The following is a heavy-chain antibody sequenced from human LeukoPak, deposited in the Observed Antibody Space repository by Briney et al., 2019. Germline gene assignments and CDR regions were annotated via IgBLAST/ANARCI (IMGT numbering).Heavy chain of an antibody. J-gene: IGHJ5*02. Sequence: PSETLSLTCTVACGSIGTDYWGSVRQSPGKGLEWIGYSFFGGGTNYNPSLKSRVTISPDTSKNQFSLKVFSVTAADTAVYYCARVSEFGFASYASAWYWFDPWGQGTLVTVSS. CDR2: SFFGGGT. CDR1: CGSIGTDY. V-gene: IGHV4-59*01. CDR3: ARVSEFGFASYASAWYWFDP. D-gene: IGHD6-19*01.